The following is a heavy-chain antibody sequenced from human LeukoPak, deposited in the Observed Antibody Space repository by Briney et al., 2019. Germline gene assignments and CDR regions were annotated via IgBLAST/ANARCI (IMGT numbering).Heavy chain of an antibody. V-gene: IGHV3-23*01. D-gene: IGHD2-15*01. CDR2: ISGSGGST. J-gene: IGHJ6*03. CDR3: ARVLRYCSGGNCYSGGLGYMDV. CDR1: GFTFSSYA. Sequence: PGGSLRLSCAVSGFTFSSYAMNWVRQAPGKGLEWVSAISGSGGSTYYADSVKGRFTISRDNSKSTLLLQMNSLRAEDTAVYYCARVLRYCSGGNCYSGGLGYMDVWGKGTTVTISS.